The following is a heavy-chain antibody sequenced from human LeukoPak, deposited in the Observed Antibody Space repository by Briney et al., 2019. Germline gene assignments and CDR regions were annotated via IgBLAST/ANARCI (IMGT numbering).Heavy chain of an antibody. J-gene: IGHJ5*02. CDR2: INPSGDGT. V-gene: IGHV1-46*01. CDR1: GHTFTTYY. D-gene: IGHD1-14*01. CDR3: AKETPNTGWFDP. Sequence: ASVKVSCKASGHTFTTYYIHLVRQAPGQGLEWMGVINPSGDGTNYPQRFQGRVTLTRDTSTSTVYMELSSLRSEDTAIYYCAKETPNTGWFDPWGQGTLVTVSS.